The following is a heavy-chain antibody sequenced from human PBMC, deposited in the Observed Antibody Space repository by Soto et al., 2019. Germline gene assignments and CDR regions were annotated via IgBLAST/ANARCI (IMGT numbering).Heavy chain of an antibody. D-gene: IGHD4-17*01. CDR2: ISSDSRRYI. Sequence: DVQLVESGGGLVKPGGSLRLSCAASGFTFSSYSMNWVRQAPGKGLEWVSSISSDSRRYIYYADSGKGRFTISRDNAKSSLYLQMTSLRAEDTAVYYCARKGYGDYGGMDIWGQGTTVTVSS. J-gene: IGHJ6*02. CDR1: GFTFSSYS. CDR3: ARKGYGDYGGMDI. V-gene: IGHV3-21*01.